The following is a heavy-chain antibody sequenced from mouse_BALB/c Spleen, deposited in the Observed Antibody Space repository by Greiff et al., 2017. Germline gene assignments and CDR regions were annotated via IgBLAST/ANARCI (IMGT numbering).Heavy chain of an antibody. V-gene: IGHV5-6*02. CDR1: GFTFSSYG. D-gene: IGHD2-14*01. CDR2: ISSGGSYT. J-gene: IGHJ2*01. Sequence: DVMLVESGGDLVKPGGSLKLSCAASGFTFSSYGMSWVRQTPDKRLEWVATISSGGSYTYYPDSVKGRFTISRDNAKNTLYLQMSSLKSEDTAMYYCARVYYRYDGGGFDYWGQGTTLTVSS. CDR3: ARVYYRYDGGGFDY.